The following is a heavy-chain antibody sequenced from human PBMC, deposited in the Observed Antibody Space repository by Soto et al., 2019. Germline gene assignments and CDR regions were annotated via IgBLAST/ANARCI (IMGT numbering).Heavy chain of an antibody. J-gene: IGHJ4*02. CDR2: MSAYNGNA. V-gene: IGHV1-18*01. CDR3: ARAVVGSGYSYIDY. CDR1: GYTFTSTG. Sequence: QVQLVQSGAEVKKPGASVKVSCKASGYTFTSTGITWVRQAPGQGLEWVGWMSAYNGNANYAQKLQGRVTMTTDTSTSTAYMELRSLRSDDTAVYFCARAVVGSGYSYIDYWGQGTLVTVFS. D-gene: IGHD5-18*01.